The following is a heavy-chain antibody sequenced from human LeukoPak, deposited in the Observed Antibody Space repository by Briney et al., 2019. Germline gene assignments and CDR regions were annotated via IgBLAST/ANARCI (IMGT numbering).Heavy chain of an antibody. CDR3: ARDSRAKLSKYTSTWYFDY. Sequence: SETLSLTCTVSGGSISSYYWSWIRQPPGKGLEWIGYIYYSGSTNYNPSLKSRVTISVDTSKNQFSLKLSSVTAADTAVYYCARDSRAKLSKYTSTWYFDYWGQGTLVTVSS. CDR2: IYYSGST. D-gene: IGHD6-13*01. V-gene: IGHV4-59*12. CDR1: GGSISSYY. J-gene: IGHJ4*02.